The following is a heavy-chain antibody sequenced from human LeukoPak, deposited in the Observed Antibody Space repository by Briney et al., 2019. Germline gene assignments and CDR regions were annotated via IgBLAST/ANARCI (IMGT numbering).Heavy chain of an antibody. V-gene: IGHV3-7*01. J-gene: IGHJ4*02. CDR2: VKQDGSEK. CDR3: ASTMIVVDHFDY. D-gene: IGHD3-22*01. Sequence: GGSLRLSCAASGFTFSSYGMHWVRQAPGKGLEWVANVKQDGSEKYYVDSVKGRFTISRDNAKNSLYLQMNSLRAEDTAVYYCASTMIVVDHFDYWGQGTLVTVSS. CDR1: GFTFSSYG.